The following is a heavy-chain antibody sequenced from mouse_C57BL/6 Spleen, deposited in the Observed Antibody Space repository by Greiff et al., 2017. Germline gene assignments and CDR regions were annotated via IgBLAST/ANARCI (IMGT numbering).Heavy chain of an antibody. CDR2: IYPGSGST. J-gene: IGHJ3*01. CDR3: ANYYGSSYGFAY. Sequence: VKLQQPGAELVKPGASVKMSCKASGYTFTSYWITWVKQRPGQGLEWIGDIYPGSGSTNYNEKFKSKATLTVDTSSSTAYMQLSSLTSEDSAVYYCANYYGSSYGFAYWGQGTLVTVSA. D-gene: IGHD1-1*01. CDR1: GYTFTSYW. V-gene: IGHV1-55*01.